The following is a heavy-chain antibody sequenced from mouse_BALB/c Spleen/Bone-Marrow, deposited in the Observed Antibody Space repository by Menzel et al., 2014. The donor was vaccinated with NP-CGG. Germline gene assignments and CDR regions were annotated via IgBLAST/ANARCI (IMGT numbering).Heavy chain of an antibody. Sequence: RVESGTDLVKPGASVKLSCTASGFNIKDTYMHWVKQRPEQGLDWIGRIDPASGNIQYDPKFQGRAAITADTSSNTAYLQLSSLTSEDTAVYYCASLTGTFDYWGQGTPLTVSS. D-gene: IGHD4-1*01. V-gene: IGHV14-3*02. CDR3: ASLTGTFDY. J-gene: IGHJ2*01. CDR1: GFNIKDTY. CDR2: IDPASGNI.